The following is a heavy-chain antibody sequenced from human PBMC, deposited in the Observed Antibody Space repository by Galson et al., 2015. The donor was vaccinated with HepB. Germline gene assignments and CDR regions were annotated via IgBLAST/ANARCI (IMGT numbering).Heavy chain of an antibody. Sequence: SVKVSCKAPGYTFTSYYMHWVRQAPGQGLEWMGIINPSGGSTSYAQKLQGRVTMTRDTSTSTVYMELSSLRSEDTAVYYCARAVGIAAAGTPAEYFQHWGQGTLVTVSS. J-gene: IGHJ1*01. CDR2: INPSGGST. D-gene: IGHD6-13*01. CDR3: ARAVGIAAAGTPAEYFQH. CDR1: GYTFTSYY. V-gene: IGHV1-46*04.